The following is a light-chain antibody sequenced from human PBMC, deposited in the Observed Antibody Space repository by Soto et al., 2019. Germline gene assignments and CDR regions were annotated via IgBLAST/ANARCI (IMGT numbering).Light chain of an antibody. Sequence: EIVLTRSPGTLSLSPGERATVSCRASQGLSSNNLAWYHQKPGQAPRLLIYGTSTRATGIPDRFSGSGSGTDFTLTISRLEPEDFAVYYCQQYVSSPATFGQGTKVEVK. V-gene: IGKV3-20*01. J-gene: IGKJ1*01. CDR1: QGLSSNN. CDR2: GTS. CDR3: QQYVSSPAT.